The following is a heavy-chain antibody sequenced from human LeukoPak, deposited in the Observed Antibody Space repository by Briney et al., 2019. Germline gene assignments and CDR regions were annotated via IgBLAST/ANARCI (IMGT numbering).Heavy chain of an antibody. CDR2: IRSKANNYAT. CDR3: TNGDYDWFDP. J-gene: IGHJ5*02. D-gene: IGHD4-17*01. V-gene: IGHV3-73*01. Sequence: GGSPRLSCAASGFTFSGSAMHWVRQASGKGLEWVGRIRSKANNYATAYAASVKGRFTISRDDSENTAYLQMNSLKTEDTAVYYCTNGDYDWFDPWGQGTLVTVSS. CDR1: GFTFSGSA.